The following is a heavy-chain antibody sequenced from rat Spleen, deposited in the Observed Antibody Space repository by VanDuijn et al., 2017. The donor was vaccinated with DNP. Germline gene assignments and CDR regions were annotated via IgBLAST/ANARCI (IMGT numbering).Heavy chain of an antibody. CDR2: MSNGGNT. Sequence: QVQLMESGPGLVQPSQTLSLTCTVSGFSLASYSVAWIRQPPAKGLEWVAAMSNGGNTYFNSALRSRLSISRDTSKSQVFLKMHSLHTEDTAMYFCARSDYSDGGYYYGFFDYWGQGVMVTVSS. V-gene: IGHV2-6*01. J-gene: IGHJ2*01. CDR3: ARSDYSDGGYYYGFFDY. CDR1: GFSLASYS. D-gene: IGHD1-12*02.